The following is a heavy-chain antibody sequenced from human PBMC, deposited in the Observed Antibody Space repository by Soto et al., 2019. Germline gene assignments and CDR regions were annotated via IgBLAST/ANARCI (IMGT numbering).Heavy chain of an antibody. V-gene: IGHV3-23*01. J-gene: IGHJ6*02. CDR2: ISGSGGST. Sequence: GGSLRLSCAASGFTFSSYAMSWVRQAPGKGLEWVSAISGSGGSTYYADSVKGRFTISRDNSKNTLYLQMNSLRAEDTAVYYCAKDREIAAAGPYYYYYGMDVWGQGTTVTVSS. D-gene: IGHD6-13*01. CDR1: GFTFSSYA. CDR3: AKDREIAAAGPYYYYYGMDV.